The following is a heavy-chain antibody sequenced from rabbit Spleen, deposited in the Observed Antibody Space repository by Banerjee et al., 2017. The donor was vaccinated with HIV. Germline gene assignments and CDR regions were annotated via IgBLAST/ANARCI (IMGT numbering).Heavy chain of an antibody. J-gene: IGHJ2*01. CDR2: ISTGDGST. D-gene: IGHD7-1*01. CDR1: GLDFSSSYW. CDR3: ASAPGDSDYFSAFDP. Sequence: QSLEESGGDLVKPGASLTLTCTASGLDFSSSYWICWVRQAQGKGLEWIGCISTGDGSTYYASWAKGRFTISKSPSTTVSLHMASLTAADTATYFCASAPGDSDYFSAFDPWGPGTLVTVS. V-gene: IGHV1S40*01.